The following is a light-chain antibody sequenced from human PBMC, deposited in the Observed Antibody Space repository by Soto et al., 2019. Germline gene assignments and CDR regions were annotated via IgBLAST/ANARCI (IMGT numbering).Light chain of an antibody. J-gene: IGKJ4*01. CDR3: QQYGSSPLT. CDR1: QSVSSNY. CDR2: GAS. Sequence: EIVLTQSPGTLSLSPGERATLSCRASQSVSSNYLAWYQQKPGQARRLLIYGASSRATGIPDRFSGSGSGTDFTLTISRLEPEDFAVHYCQQYGSSPLTFGGGTKVEIK. V-gene: IGKV3-20*01.